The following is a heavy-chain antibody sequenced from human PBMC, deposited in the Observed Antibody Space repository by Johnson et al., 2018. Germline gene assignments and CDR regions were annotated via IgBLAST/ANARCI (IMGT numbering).Heavy chain of an antibody. V-gene: IGHV3-11*01. D-gene: IGHD6-13*01. CDR3: AGLQQLAYYYMDV. CDR2: IRGDGSNI. J-gene: IGHJ6*03. CDR1: GFTFSDYY. Sequence: QVQLVETGGGLVKPGGSLRLSCAASGFTFSDYYMSWVRRAPGKGLEWLSSIRGDGSNINYRDPAEGRLTIPRDNAKNALYLQVDSLRAEDTAVYYCAGLQQLAYYYMDVWGKGTTVTVSS.